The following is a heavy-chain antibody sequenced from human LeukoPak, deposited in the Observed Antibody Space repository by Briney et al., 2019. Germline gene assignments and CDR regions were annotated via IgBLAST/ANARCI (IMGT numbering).Heavy chain of an antibody. CDR2: IYYSGST. CDR1: GGSISSYY. J-gene: IGHJ3*02. CDR3: AKHDYGDYTAAFDI. V-gene: IGHV4-59*08. D-gene: IGHD4-17*01. Sequence: SETLSLTCTVSGGSISSYYWSWIRQPPGKGLEWIGYIYYSGSTNYNPSLKSRVTISVDTSKNQFSLKLSSVTAADTAVYYCAKHDYGDYTAAFDIWGQGTMVTVSS.